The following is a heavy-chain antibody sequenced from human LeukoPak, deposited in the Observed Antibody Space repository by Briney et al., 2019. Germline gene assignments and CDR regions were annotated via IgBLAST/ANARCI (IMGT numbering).Heavy chain of an antibody. CDR2: ISGSSSYI. D-gene: IGHD3-16*02. J-gene: IGHJ3*02. Sequence: GGSLRLSCAASGFTFSSYEMNWVRQAPGKGLEWVSSISGSSSYIYYADSVKGRFTISRHNAKNSLYLQMNSLRAEDTAVYYCARVSAGVIGMKDVFDIWGQGTMVTVSS. V-gene: IGHV3-21*01. CDR3: ARVSAGVIGMKDVFDI. CDR1: GFTFSSYE.